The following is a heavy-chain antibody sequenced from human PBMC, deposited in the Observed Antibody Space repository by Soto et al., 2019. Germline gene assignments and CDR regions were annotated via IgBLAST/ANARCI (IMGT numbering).Heavy chain of an antibody. D-gene: IGHD3-3*01. CDR3: ARISQSDFWSGYYYFFDY. CDR2: ITAFNGNT. J-gene: IGHJ4*02. CDR1: GYTFTDYG. Sequence: ASVKVSCKASGYTFTDYGISWVQQAPGQGLQWMGWITAFNGNTKYAQQFQGRVTMTTDTSTSTAYMELRSLESDDTAVYYCARISQSDFWSGYYYFFDYWGQGTLVTVSS. V-gene: IGHV1-18*01.